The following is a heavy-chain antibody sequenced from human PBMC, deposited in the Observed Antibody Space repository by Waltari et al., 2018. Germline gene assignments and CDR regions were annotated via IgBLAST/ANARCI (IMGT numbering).Heavy chain of an antibody. CDR2: IKSKTDGGTT. CDR1: GFTFSNAW. D-gene: IGHD3-3*01. Sequence: EVQLVESGGGLVKPGGSLRLSCAASGFTFSNAWMSWVRQAPGKGLGLFGRIKSKTDGGTTDNAAPVRGRFTISREDSENTLYLQMNSLKTEDTAVYYCATLFGDFWSGYFFDYWGQGTLVTVSS. CDR3: ATLFGDFWSGYFFDY. V-gene: IGHV3-15*01. J-gene: IGHJ4*02.